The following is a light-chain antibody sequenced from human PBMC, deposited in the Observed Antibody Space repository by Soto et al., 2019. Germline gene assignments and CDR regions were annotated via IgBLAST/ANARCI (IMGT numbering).Light chain of an antibody. V-gene: IGLV1-44*01. J-gene: IGLJ3*02. CDR1: NSNIGRNT. CDR2: NND. Sequence: QSVLTQPPSASGTPGQRGTISCSGSNSNIGRNTVNWYQQLPGMAPKLLIYNNDQRPSGVPARFSGSKSGTSASLAISGLRSEDEADYFCSTGDDSRRVFGGGTKLTVL. CDR3: STGDDSRRV.